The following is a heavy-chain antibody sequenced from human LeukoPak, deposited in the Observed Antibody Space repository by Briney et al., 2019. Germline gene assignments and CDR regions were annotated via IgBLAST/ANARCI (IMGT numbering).Heavy chain of an antibody. V-gene: IGHV1-2*02. CDR2: MNPDSGGT. CDR3: ARDQRGNNWVFDY. D-gene: IGHD5-24*01. Sequence: GASVKVSCKASGYTFTGHHIHWVRQAPGQGLEWMGWMNPDSGGTNYAPKFQGRVTMTRDTSISTAYMEVGNLRSDDTAVYFCARDQRGNNWVFDYWGQGTLVTVSS. CDR1: GYTFTGHH. J-gene: IGHJ4*02.